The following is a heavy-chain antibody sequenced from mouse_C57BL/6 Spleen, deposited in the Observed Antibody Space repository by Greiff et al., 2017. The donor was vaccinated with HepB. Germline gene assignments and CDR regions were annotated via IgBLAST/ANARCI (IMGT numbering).Heavy chain of an antibody. CDR1: GFTFSSYA. Sequence: EVQLQQSGGGLVKPGGSLKLSCAASGFTFSSYAMSWVRQTPEKRLEWVATISDGGSYTYYPDNVKGRFTISRDNAKNNLYLQMSHLKSEDTAMYYCARDREGLLRGYFDYWGQGTTLTVSS. CDR2: ISDGGSYT. D-gene: IGHD1-1*01. J-gene: IGHJ2*01. CDR3: ARDREGLLRGYFDY. V-gene: IGHV5-4*01.